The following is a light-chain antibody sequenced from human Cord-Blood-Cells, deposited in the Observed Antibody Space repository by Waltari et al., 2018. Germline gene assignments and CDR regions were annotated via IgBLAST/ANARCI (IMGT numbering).Light chain of an antibody. CDR1: SSDVGGYNY. V-gene: IGLV2-11*01. J-gene: IGLJ1*01. CDR2: DVS. CDR3: CSYAGSYTSYV. Sequence: QSALTQPRSVSGSPGQSVTISCTGTSSDVGGYNYVSWYQQHPGKAPKLMIYDVSKWPSGVTDLFSGAKSGNTASLTISGLQAEDEADYYCCSYAGSYTSYVFGTGTKVTVL.